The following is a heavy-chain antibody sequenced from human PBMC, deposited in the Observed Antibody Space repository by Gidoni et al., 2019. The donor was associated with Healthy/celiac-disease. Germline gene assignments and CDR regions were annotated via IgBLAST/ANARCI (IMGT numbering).Heavy chain of an antibody. D-gene: IGHD6-13*01. V-gene: IGHV3-21*01. Sequence: CAASGFTFSSYSMNWVRQAPGKGLEWVSSISSSSSYIYYADSVKGRFTISRDNDKNSLYLQMNSLRAEDTAVYYCARDSTGYSSSWGWFDPWGQGTLVTVSS. J-gene: IGHJ5*02. CDR1: GFTFSSYS. CDR2: ISSSSSYI. CDR3: ARDSTGYSSSWGWFDP.